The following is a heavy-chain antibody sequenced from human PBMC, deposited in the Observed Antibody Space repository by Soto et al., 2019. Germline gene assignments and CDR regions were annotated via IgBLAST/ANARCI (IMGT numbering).Heavy chain of an antibody. D-gene: IGHD5-12*01. CDR1: GGSISSSSYY. CDR2: IYYSGST. CDR3: ARLLWRGYSGYGKNWFDP. Sequence: SETLSLTCTVSGGSISSSSYYWGWIRQPPGKGLEWIGSIYYSGSTYYNPSLKSRVTISVDTSKNQFSLKLSSVTAADTAVYYCARLLWRGYSGYGKNWFDPWGQGTLVTVSS. V-gene: IGHV4-39*01. J-gene: IGHJ5*02.